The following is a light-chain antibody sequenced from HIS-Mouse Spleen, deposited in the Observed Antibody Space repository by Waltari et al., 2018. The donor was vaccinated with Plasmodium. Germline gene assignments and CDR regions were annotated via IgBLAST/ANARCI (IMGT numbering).Light chain of an antibody. CDR2: EVS. V-gene: IGLV2-8*01. CDR1: SSDVGGYNY. J-gene: IGLJ2*01. CDR3: SSYAGSNNLV. Sequence: QSALTQPPSASGSPGQAVPNPCTGTSSDVGGYNYVSWYQQHPGKAPKLMIYEVSKRPSGVPDRFSGSKSGNTASLTVSGLQAEDEADYYCSSYAGSNNLVFGGGTKLTVL.